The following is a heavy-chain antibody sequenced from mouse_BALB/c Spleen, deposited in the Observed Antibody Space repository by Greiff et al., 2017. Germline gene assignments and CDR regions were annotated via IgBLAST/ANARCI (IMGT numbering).Heavy chain of an antibody. CDR3: ARDRHYGSSYRFAY. D-gene: IGHD1-1*01. CDR2: ISDGGSYT. Sequence: EVNVVESGGGLVKPGGSLKLSCAASGFTFSDYYMYWVRQTPEKRLEWVATISDGGSYTYYPDSVKGRFTISRDNAKNNLYLQMSSLKSEDTAMYYCARDRHYGSSYRFAYWGQGTLVTVSA. CDR1: GFTFSDYY. J-gene: IGHJ3*01. V-gene: IGHV5-4*02.